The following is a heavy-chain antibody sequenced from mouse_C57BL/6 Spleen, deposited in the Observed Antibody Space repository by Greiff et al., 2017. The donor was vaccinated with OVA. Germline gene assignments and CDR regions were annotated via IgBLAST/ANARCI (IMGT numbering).Heavy chain of an antibody. J-gene: IGHJ3*01. Sequence: QVQLQQPGAELVMPGASVKLSCKASGYTFTSYWMHWVKQRPGQGLEWIGEIDPSDSYTNYNQKFKGKSTLTVDKSSSTAYMQLSSLTSEDSAVYYCARSVITTVVEGAWFAYWGQGTLVTVSA. D-gene: IGHD1-1*01. CDR3: ARSVITTVVEGAWFAY. CDR2: IDPSDSYT. V-gene: IGHV1-69*01. CDR1: GYTFTSYW.